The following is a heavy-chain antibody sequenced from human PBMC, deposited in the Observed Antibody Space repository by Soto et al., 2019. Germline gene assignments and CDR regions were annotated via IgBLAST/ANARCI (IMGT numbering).Heavy chain of an antibody. CDR2: ISYDGSNK. Sequence: QVQLVESGGGVVQPGRSLRLYCAASRFTFSSYAMHWVRQAPGKGLEWVAVISYDGSNKYYADSVKGRFTISRDNSKNTLYLQMNSLRAEDTAVYYCATPGGGNYGMDVWGQGTTVTVSS. D-gene: IGHD3-16*01. CDR3: ATPGGGNYGMDV. V-gene: IGHV3-30-3*01. CDR1: RFTFSSYA. J-gene: IGHJ6*02.